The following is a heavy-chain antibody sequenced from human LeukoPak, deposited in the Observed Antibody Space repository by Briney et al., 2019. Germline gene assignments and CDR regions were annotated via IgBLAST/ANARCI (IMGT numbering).Heavy chain of an antibody. J-gene: IGHJ4*02. CDR1: GYTFTGYN. Sequence: GASVKVSCKASGYTFTGYNIHWLRQAPGQGLEWMGWINPNSGGTNYAQKFQGRVTMTRDTSISTAYMELNRLRSDDTAVYYCARGQYYDFWSGYYYSPHFDYWGQGTLVTVSS. D-gene: IGHD3-3*01. V-gene: IGHV1-2*02. CDR2: INPNSGGT. CDR3: ARGQYYDFWSGYYYSPHFDY.